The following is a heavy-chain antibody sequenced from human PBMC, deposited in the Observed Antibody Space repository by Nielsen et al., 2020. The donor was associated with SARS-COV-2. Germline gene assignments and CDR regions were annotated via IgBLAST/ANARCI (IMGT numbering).Heavy chain of an antibody. J-gene: IGHJ1*01. Sequence: SETLSLTCTVSGGSISSYYWSWIRQPPGKGLEWIGYIYYSGSTNYNPSLKSRVTISVDTSKNQFSLKLSSVTAADTAVYYCARVGGFYGDHGYFQHWGQGTLVTVSS. D-gene: IGHD4-17*01. CDR2: IYYSGST. CDR3: ARVGGFYGDHGYFQH. CDR1: GGSISSYY. V-gene: IGHV4-59*01.